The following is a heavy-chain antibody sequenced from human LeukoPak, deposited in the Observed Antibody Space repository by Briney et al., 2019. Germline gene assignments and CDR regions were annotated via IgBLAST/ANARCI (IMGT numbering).Heavy chain of an antibody. D-gene: IGHD4-17*01. CDR3: ARRSPLGAVTPAHYYDY. J-gene: IGHJ4*02. V-gene: IGHV4-39*01. Sequence: ASETLSLTCTVSGDSISSGFYFWGWIRQPPGKGLEWIGEISYSGNAYYNPPLKSRVTISMDTSKNQFSLNLNSVTASDTAVYFCARRSPLGAVTPAHYYDYWGPGTLVTVSS. CDR1: GDSISSGFYF. CDR2: ISYSGNA.